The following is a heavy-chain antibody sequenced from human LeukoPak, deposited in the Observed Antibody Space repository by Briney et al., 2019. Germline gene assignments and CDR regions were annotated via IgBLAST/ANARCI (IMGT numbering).Heavy chain of an antibody. V-gene: IGHV5-51*01. CDR2: IYPGDSDT. CDR1: GYSFTSYW. Sequence: GESLKISCKGSGYSFTSYWIGWVRQMPGKGLEWMGIIYPGDSDTRYSPSFRGQVTISADKSISTAYLQWSSLKASDTAMYYCARHSSFWSGYRSPFDYWGQGTLVTVSS. J-gene: IGHJ4*02. D-gene: IGHD3-3*01. CDR3: ARHSSFWSGYRSPFDY.